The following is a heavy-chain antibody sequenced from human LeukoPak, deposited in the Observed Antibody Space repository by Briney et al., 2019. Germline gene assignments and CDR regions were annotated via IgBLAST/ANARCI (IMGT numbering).Heavy chain of an antibody. CDR3: ARGHSSSWSSDY. V-gene: IGHV4-4*07. D-gene: IGHD6-13*01. CDR2: IYTSGST. J-gene: IGHJ4*02. CDR1: GGSITSYY. Sequence: PSETLSLTCTVSGGSITSYYWSWIRQPPGKGLESIGRIYTSGSTNYNPSLKSRVTMSVDTSKNQFSLKLSSVTAADTAVYYCARGHSSSWSSDYWGQGTLVTVSS.